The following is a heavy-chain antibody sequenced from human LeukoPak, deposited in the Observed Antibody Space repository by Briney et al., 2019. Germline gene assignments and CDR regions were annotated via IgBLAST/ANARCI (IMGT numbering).Heavy chain of an antibody. D-gene: IGHD4-11*01. V-gene: IGHV3-43*01. Sequence: GGSLRLSCAASGFTFSSYEMNWVRQAPGKGLEWVSLISWDGRWTYYADSVKGRFTISRDNSKKSLYLQMNSLRTEDTALYYCTKDGSVKTLSGWFDPWGQGTLVTVSS. J-gene: IGHJ5*02. CDR3: TKDGSVKTLSGWFDP. CDR2: ISWDGRWT. CDR1: GFTFSSYE.